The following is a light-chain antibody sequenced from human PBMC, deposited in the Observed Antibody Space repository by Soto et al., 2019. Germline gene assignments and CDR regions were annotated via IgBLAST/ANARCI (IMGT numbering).Light chain of an antibody. CDR3: QSYDSSLSGAV. J-gene: IGLJ2*01. V-gene: IGLV1-40*01. Sequence: QSVLTQPPSVSGAPGQRVTISCTGSSSNIGAGYDVHWYQQLPGTAPKLLIYGNSTRPSGVPDRFSGSKSGTSASLAITGLXAEDEADYYCQSYDSSLSGAVFGGGTKVTVL. CDR1: SSNIGAGYD. CDR2: GNS.